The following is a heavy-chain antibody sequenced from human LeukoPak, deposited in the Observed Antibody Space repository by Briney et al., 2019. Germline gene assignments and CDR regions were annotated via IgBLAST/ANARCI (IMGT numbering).Heavy chain of an antibody. CDR2: VTGSGGSA. D-gene: IGHD6-19*01. J-gene: IGHJ4*02. CDR1: GFTFSSYA. V-gene: IGHV3-23*01. Sequence: GGSLRLSCAASGFTFSSYAMNWVRQAPGKGLEWVSTVTGSGGSAYYADSVKGRFTISRDNSKSTLYLQMNSLGAEDTAVYYCAKDLSSGWYIFDYWGQGTLVTVSS. CDR3: AKDLSSGWYIFDY.